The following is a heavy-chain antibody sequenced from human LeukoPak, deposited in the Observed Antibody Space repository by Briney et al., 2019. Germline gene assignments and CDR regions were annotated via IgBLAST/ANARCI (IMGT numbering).Heavy chain of an antibody. J-gene: IGHJ6*03. D-gene: IGHD5-12*01. Sequence: GASVKVSCKASGYTFTSYGISWVRQAPGQGLEWMGWISAYNGNTNYAQKLQGRVTMTTDTSTSTAYMELRSLRSDDTAVYYCARLIVVTNPGDYYYYMDVWGKGTTVTVSS. CDR1: GYTFTSYG. CDR2: ISAYNGNT. V-gene: IGHV1-18*01. CDR3: ARLIVVTNPGDYYYYMDV.